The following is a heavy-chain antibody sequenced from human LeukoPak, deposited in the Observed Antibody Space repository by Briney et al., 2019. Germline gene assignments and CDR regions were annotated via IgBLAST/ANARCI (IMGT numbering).Heavy chain of an antibody. CDR1: GGSISSYY. Sequence: PSETLSLTCTVSGGSISSYYWSWIRQPAGKGLEWIGRIYTSGSTNYNPSLKSRVTMSVDTSKNQFSLKLSSVTAADTAVYYCARDRSSGWYGEGYFDYWGQGTLVTVSS. D-gene: IGHD6-19*01. V-gene: IGHV4-4*07. CDR2: IYTSGST. CDR3: ARDRSSGWYGEGYFDY. J-gene: IGHJ4*02.